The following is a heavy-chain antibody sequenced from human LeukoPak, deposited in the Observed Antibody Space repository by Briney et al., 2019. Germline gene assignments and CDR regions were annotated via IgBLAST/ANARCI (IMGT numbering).Heavy chain of an antibody. J-gene: IGHJ4*02. CDR1: GFTFSSYE. D-gene: IGHD3-16*01. V-gene: IGHV3-48*03. CDR2: ISSSGSTI. Sequence: GGSLRLSCAASGFTFSSYEMNWVRQAPGKGLEWVSYISSSGSTIYYADSVKGRFTISRDNAKNTLYLLINSLRAEDTAVYYCARVRWGGLYYFDYWGQGTLVTVSS. CDR3: ARVRWGGLYYFDY.